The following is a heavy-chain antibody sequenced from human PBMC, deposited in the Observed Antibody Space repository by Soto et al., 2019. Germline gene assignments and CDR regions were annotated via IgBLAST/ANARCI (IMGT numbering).Heavy chain of an antibody. CDR2: IYSSGAT. D-gene: IGHD2-21*01. V-gene: IGHV4-4*07. CDR3: ARGTFCGNDCYFDV. CDR1: GGSISGFY. Sequence: SETLSLTCTVAGGSISGFYWSWVRQPAGKGLEWIGRIYSSGATKYNPSLRNRVTMSVDTSTAQYSLNLASMTAADPAVYFCARGTFCGNDCYFDVWGPATQVTVSS. J-gene: IGHJ2*01.